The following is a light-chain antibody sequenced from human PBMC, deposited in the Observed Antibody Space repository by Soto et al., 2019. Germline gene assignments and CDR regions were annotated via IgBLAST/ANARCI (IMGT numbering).Light chain of an antibody. V-gene: IGLV1-40*01. Sequence: QTVVTQPPSVSGAPGQRVTISCTGSSSNIGAGYDVHWYQQLPGTVPKLLIYGTNSRPSGVPDRFSGSKSGTSASLAISGLQSEDEADYYCAAWDDSLNGVLFGGGTKLTVL. CDR3: AAWDDSLNGVL. J-gene: IGLJ2*01. CDR1: SSNIGAGYD. CDR2: GTN.